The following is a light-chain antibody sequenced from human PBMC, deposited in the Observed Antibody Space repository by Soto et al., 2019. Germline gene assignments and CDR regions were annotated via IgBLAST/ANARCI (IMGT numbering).Light chain of an antibody. CDR1: SSDVGGYNF. V-gene: IGLV2-14*03. J-gene: IGLJ2*01. Sequence: QSALTQPASVSGSPGQSITISCSGTSSDVGGYNFVSWYQVHPGKAPRLILYDVSSRPSGVSYRFSGSNSANTASLNISRLQAGDEDAYYCSSYTTTTSLVVFGGGTKVPVL. CDR3: SSYTTTTSLVV. CDR2: DVS.